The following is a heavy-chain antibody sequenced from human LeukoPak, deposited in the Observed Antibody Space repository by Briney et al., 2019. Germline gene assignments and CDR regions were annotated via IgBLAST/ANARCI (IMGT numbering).Heavy chain of an antibody. CDR3: ARDWGLIGTTDWGGHENWFDP. V-gene: IGHV1-69*13. Sequence: SVKVSCKASGGTFSNYAISWVRQAPGQGLEWMGGIIPILGTANNAKQFQGRVAITADESTSTAYMELSSLRSEDTAVYYCARDWGLIGTTDWGGHENWFDPWGQGTLVTVSS. J-gene: IGHJ5*02. CDR2: IIPILGTA. D-gene: IGHD1-7*01. CDR1: GGTFSNYA.